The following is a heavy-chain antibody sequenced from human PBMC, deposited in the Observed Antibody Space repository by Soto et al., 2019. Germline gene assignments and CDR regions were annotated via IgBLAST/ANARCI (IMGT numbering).Heavy chain of an antibody. Sequence: PGESLKISCAASGFAFSSYGMHWVRQAPGKGLEWVAVIWYVGSNKYYADSVKGRFTISRDNSKNTLYLQMNSLRAEDTAVYYCARDLNDSSGYYYYFDYWGQGTLVTVSS. CDR2: IWYVGSNK. V-gene: IGHV3-33*01. J-gene: IGHJ4*02. CDR3: ARDLNDSSGYYYYFDY. CDR1: GFAFSSYG. D-gene: IGHD3-22*01.